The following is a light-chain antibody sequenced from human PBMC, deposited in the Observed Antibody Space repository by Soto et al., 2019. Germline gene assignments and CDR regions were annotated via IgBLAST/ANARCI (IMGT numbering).Light chain of an antibody. V-gene: IGKV3D-15*01. CDR2: DAS. Sequence: DIVLTQSPGTLSLSPGERAALSCRASQSVSSSYLAWYQQKPGQAPRLLIYDASNRATGIPARFSGSGSGTEFTLTISSLQSEDSAVYYCQQYNNWPPTFGQGTKVDIK. J-gene: IGKJ1*01. CDR1: QSVSSSY. CDR3: QQYNNWPPT.